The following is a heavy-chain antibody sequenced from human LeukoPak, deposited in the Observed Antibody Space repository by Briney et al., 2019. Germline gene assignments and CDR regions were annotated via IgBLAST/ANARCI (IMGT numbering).Heavy chain of an antibody. CDR2: ISSSSSYI. Sequence: PGGSLRLSCAASGFTFSSYSMNWVRQAPGKGLEWVSSISSSSSYIYYADSVKGRFTISRDNAKNSLYLQMNSLRAEDTAVYYYARDLQSSSSTPAGFDPWGRGTLVTVSS. CDR1: GFTFSSYS. CDR3: ARDLQSSSSTPAGFDP. J-gene: IGHJ5*02. V-gene: IGHV3-21*01. D-gene: IGHD2-2*01.